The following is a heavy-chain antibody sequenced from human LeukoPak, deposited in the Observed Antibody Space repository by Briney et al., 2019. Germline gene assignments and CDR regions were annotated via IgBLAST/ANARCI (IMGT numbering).Heavy chain of an antibody. CDR3: ARASLRYFARGAFDI. CDR2: INHSGST. Sequence: SETLSLTCAVYGGSFSGYYWSWIRQPPGKGLEWIGEINHSGSTNYNPSLKSRVTISVDTSKNQFSLKLSSVTAADTAVYYCARASLRYFARGAFDIWGQGTMVTVSS. D-gene: IGHD3-9*01. J-gene: IGHJ3*02. CDR1: GGSFSGYY. V-gene: IGHV4-34*01.